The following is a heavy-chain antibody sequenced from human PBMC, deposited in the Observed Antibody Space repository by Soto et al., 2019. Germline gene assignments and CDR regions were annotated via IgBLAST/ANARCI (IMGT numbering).Heavy chain of an antibody. CDR1: GYTFSGYA. D-gene: IGHD2-2*01. CDR2: INGGNGDT. V-gene: IGHV1-3*01. CDR3: ARGYCSSTSCQYYFDF. J-gene: IGHJ4*02. Sequence: ASVKVSCKASGYTFSGYAIHWVRRAPGQRLEWLGWINGGNGDTKYSQKFQGRVTISRDTSASTAYMELTSLGSEDTAVYHCARGYCSSTSCQYYFDFWGQGTQVTVS.